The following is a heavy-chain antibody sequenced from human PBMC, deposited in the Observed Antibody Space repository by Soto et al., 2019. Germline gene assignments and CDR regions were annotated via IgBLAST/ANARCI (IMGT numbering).Heavy chain of an antibody. CDR3: AKDLYYYDFSLDDS. J-gene: IGHJ5*02. D-gene: IGHD3-16*01. CDR2: VSYDGGIE. CDR1: GFTFSSYA. Sequence: LRLSCTGSGFTFSSYAMHWVRLAPGKGLEWVAVVSYDGGIENYADSVGGRFTISRDNSKNTVFLQMNSLRVEDTAVYYCAKDLYYYDFSLDDSWGQGTLVTVSS. V-gene: IGHV3-30*04.